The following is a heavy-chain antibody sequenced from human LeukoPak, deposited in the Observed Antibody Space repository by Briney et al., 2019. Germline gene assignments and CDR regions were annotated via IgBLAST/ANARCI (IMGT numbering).Heavy chain of an antibody. CDR2: MRRDGNEI. CDR1: GFTFSTYW. V-gene: IGHV3-7*03. D-gene: IGHD4-17*01. J-gene: IGHJ4*02. CDR3: ARDLYGDYSFDY. Sequence: GGSLRLSCSASGFTFSTYWMSWVRQAPGKGLEWVANMRRDGNEIYYLDSVKGRFTISRDNARNSLYLQMNSLRAEDTAVYYCARDLYGDYSFDYWGQGTLVTVSS.